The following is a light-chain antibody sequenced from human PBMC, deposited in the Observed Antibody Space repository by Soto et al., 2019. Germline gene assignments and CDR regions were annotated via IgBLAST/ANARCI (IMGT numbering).Light chain of an antibody. J-gene: IGLJ2*01. CDR1: TGTVTSGHY. CDR3: LLFDDGTHV. Sequence: QAVVTQEPSLTVSPGGTVTLTCDSSTGTVTSGHYPYWFQQKPGQAPRTLIYDTSNKYSWTPARFSASLLGGKAALTLSGAQPDDEADYYCLLFDDGTHVFGGGTKLTVL. CDR2: DTS. V-gene: IGLV7-46*01.